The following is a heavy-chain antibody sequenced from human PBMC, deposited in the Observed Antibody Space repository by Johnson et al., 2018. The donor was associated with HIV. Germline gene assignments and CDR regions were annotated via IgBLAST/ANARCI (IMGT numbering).Heavy chain of an antibody. CDR2: ISGSGGIT. D-gene: IGHD6-13*01. J-gene: IGHJ3*02. V-gene: IGHV3-23*04. Sequence: EMQLVESGGGLVQPGGSLRLSCAASGFTLRNCAINWGRRAPGKGLEWVSGISGSGGITYYADSVKGRFTISRDNSKNTLYLQMNSLRAEDSAVYYCARDSSSWRPSGAFDIWGQGTMVTVSS. CDR3: ARDSSSWRPSGAFDI. CDR1: GFTLRNCA.